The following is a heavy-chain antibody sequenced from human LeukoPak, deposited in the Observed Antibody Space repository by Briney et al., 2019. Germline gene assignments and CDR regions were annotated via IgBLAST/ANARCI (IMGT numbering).Heavy chain of an antibody. CDR2: ISSGGSTI. Sequence: GGSLRLSGAVSGFTFSDYYMSWIRQAPGKGLEWVSYISSGGSTISHADSVKGRFTISRDNAENSVYLQMNSLRAEDTAVYYCARRPAAGRCFDYWGQGTLVTVSS. V-gene: IGHV3-11*01. CDR1: GFTFSDYY. CDR3: ARRPAAGRCFDY. D-gene: IGHD6-13*01. J-gene: IGHJ4*02.